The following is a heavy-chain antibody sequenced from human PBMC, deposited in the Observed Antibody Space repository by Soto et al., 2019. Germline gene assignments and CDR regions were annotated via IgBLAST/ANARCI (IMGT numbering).Heavy chain of an antibody. CDR1: RFTFSNYW. CDR2: ITPDGSYT. V-gene: IGHV3-74*01. Sequence: EVQLVESGGSLVQPGGSLRLSCATSRFTFSNYWMDWVRQVPGKGLMWVSRITPDGSYTSYADSVKGRFTISRDNAKNTLYLQMNGLRVEDTAIYYCARDLIIVDTPGDDFDYWGQGTLVAVSS. CDR3: ARDLIIVDTPGDDFDY. D-gene: IGHD5-12*01. J-gene: IGHJ4*02.